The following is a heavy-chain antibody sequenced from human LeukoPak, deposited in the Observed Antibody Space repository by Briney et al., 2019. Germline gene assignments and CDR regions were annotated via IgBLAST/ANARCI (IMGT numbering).Heavy chain of an antibody. D-gene: IGHD3-16*01. CDR2: IIPIFGTA. V-gene: IGHV1-69*06. CDR1: GGTFSSYA. Sequence: SVKVSCKASGGTFSSYAISWVRQAPGQGLEWMGGIIPIFGTANYAQKFQGRVTITADKSTSTAYMELSSLRSEGTAVYYCARGFGGEMAYNFDYWGQGTLVTVSS. CDR3: ARGFGGEMAYNFDY. J-gene: IGHJ4*02.